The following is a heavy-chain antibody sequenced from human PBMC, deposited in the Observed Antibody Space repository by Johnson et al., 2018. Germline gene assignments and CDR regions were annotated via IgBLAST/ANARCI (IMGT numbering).Heavy chain of an antibody. D-gene: IGHD3-10*02. Sequence: VQLVESGGGLAKPGESLRLSCAASGFTFSNAWMTWVRQAPGKGLEWVGRIKIKAHGETTDYAAPVKGRFTISRDDSKNTLYLQMNGLRTEDTAVYYCTAHVPFHHWGRGSLIIVSS. CDR1: GFTFSNAW. CDR3: TAHVPFHH. J-gene: IGHJ1*01. V-gene: IGHV3-15*07. CDR2: IKIKAHGETT.